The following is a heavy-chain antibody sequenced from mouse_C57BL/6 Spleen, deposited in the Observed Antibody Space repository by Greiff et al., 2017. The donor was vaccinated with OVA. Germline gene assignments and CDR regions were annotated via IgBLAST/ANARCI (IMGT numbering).Heavy chain of an antibody. D-gene: IGHD1-1*01. CDR3: ARNYNSRNYDAFDY. CDR1: GYTFTSYW. V-gene: IGHV1-72*01. J-gene: IGHJ2*01. CDR2: IDPNSGGT. Sequence: VQLQQPGAELVKPGASVKLSCKASGYTFTSYWMHWVKQRPGRGLEWIGRIDPNSGGTKYNEKFKSKATLTVDKPSSTEYMRHSSLTSEDSTVYYYARNYNSRNYDAFDYWGQGTTLTVSS.